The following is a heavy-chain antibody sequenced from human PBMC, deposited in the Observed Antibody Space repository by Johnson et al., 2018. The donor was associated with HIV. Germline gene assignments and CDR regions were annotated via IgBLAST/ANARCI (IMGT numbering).Heavy chain of an antibody. CDR1: GFTFSTYG. CDR2: ISYDGRSK. V-gene: IGHV3-30*06. J-gene: IGHJ3*02. D-gene: IGHD3-22*01. CDR3: ARGRYYYDSSGSDAFDI. Sequence: QVQLVESGGGVVQPGGSLRLSCVASGFTFSTYGMHWVRQAPGKVLEWVALISYDGRSKYYADSVKGRFTISRDNSMNTLYLQMNSLRAEDTALYYCARGRYYYDSSGSDAFDIWGQGTMVTVSS.